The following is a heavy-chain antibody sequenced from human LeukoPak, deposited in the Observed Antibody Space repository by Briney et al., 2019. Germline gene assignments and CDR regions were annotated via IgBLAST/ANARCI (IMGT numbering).Heavy chain of an antibody. V-gene: IGHV5-51*01. Sequence: GESLKISCKGSGYSFTSYWIGWVRQMPGKGLEWMGIIYPGDSDTRYSPSFQGQVTISADKSISTAYLQWSSLKASDTAMYYCARRAYCGGDCSNWFDLWGQGTLVTVSS. CDR2: IYPGDSDT. CDR3: ARRAYCGGDCSNWFDL. CDR1: GYSFTSYW. D-gene: IGHD2-21*02. J-gene: IGHJ5*02.